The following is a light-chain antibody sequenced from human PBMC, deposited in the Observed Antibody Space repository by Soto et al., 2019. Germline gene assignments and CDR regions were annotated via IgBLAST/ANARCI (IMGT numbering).Light chain of an antibody. Sequence: QSALTQPPSVSGAPGQRVTISCTGSSSNIGAGYDVHWYQQLPGTAPKLLIYGNSNRPSGVPDRFSGSKSGTSDSLAITGLQAEDEAYDYCQSYDSRLSGSNGFGTGNKLTVL. CDR1: SSNIGAGYD. J-gene: IGLJ1*01. CDR3: QSYDSRLSGSNG. CDR2: GNS. V-gene: IGLV1-40*01.